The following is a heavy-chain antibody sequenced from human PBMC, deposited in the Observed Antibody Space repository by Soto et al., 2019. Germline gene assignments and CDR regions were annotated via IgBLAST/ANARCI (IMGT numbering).Heavy chain of an antibody. CDR3: ARSSITPRLFMYPFDY. CDR2: IYYDGNT. Sequence: TSETLSLTCTVSGGSISSYYWGWIRQPPGKGLEYIGNIYYDGNTYYNPSLKSRVTISLDTSKNQFSLRLNSVTAADTAVYYCARSSITPRLFMYPFDYWGQGTLVTVSS. J-gene: IGHJ4*02. CDR1: GGSISSYY. V-gene: IGHV4-39*01. D-gene: IGHD3-10*01.